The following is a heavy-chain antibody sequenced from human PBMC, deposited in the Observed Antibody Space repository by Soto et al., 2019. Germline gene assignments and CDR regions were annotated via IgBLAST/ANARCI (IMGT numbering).Heavy chain of an antibody. D-gene: IGHD6-6*01. CDR3: ARPWTSEQLALYDAFDI. Sequence: XESLKVYWQGAENSFTSYWVSLVLQMPGKGLEWMGRIDPSDSYTNYSPSFQGHVTISADKSISTAYLQWSSLKASDTAMYYCARPWTSEQLALYDAFDIWGQGTMVTV. CDR1: ENSFTSYW. V-gene: IGHV5-10-1*01. J-gene: IGHJ3*02. CDR2: IDPSDSYT.